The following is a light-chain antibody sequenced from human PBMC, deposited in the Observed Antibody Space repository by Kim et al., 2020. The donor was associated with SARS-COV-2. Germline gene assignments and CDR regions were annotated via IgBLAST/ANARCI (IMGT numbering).Light chain of an antibody. CDR2: DAS. J-gene: IGKJ1*01. V-gene: IGKV1-5*01. Sequence: AARGDSVTITCRASLSIGSWLAWYQQKPGRAPQLLMSDASSLESGVPSRFSGSGSETNFTLTVTILQPDDFATYYCQQYTSSDPTFGQGTKVEIK. CDR3: QQYTSSDPT. CDR1: LSIGSW.